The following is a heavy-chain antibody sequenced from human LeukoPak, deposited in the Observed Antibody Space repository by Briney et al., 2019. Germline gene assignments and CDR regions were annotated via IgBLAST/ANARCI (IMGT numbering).Heavy chain of an antibody. CDR3: AILVGYCTNGVCSHFDY. Sequence: SETLSLTCTVSGGSISSGSYYWSWIRQPAGKGLEWIGRIYTSGSTNYNPSLKSRVTISVDKSKNQFSLKLSSVTAADTAVYYCAILVGYCTNGVCSHFDYWGQGTLVTVSS. V-gene: IGHV4-61*02. CDR1: GGSISSGSYY. J-gene: IGHJ4*02. CDR2: IYTSGST. D-gene: IGHD2-8*01.